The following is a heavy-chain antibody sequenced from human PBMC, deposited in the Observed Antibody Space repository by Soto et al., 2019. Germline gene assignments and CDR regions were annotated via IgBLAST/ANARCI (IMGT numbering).Heavy chain of an antibody. V-gene: IGHV1-46*01. Sequence: QVQLVQSGAEVKKPGASVKVSCKASGYTFTSYYMHWVRQAPGQGLEWMGIINPSGGSTSYAQKLQGRVTMTRDTSTSTVYMELSSLRSEDTAVYYCASRSRITMVRAYDAFDIWGQGTMVTVSS. CDR3: ASRSRITMVRAYDAFDI. CDR1: GYTFTSYY. CDR2: INPSGGST. D-gene: IGHD3-10*01. J-gene: IGHJ3*02.